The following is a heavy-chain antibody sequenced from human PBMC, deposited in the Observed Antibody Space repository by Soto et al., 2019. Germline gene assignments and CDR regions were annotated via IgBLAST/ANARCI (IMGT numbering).Heavy chain of an antibody. J-gene: IGHJ6*02. CDR3: ARTHSSGWYSYYYGMDV. D-gene: IGHD6-19*01. CDR1: GGTFSSYA. CDR2: IIPIFGTA. V-gene: IGHV1-69*13. Sequence: SVKVSCKASGGTFSSYAISWVRQAPGQGLEWMGGIIPIFGTANYAQKFQGRVTITADESTSTAYMELSSLRSEDTAVYYCARTHSSGWYSYYYGMDVWGQGTTVTVSS.